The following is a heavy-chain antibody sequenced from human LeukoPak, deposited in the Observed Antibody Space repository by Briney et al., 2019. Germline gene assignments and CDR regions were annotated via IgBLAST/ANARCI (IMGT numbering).Heavy chain of an antibody. CDR3: AREYCSGGSFVFDAFAI. CDR1: GGSISSYY. D-gene: IGHD2-15*01. CDR2: IYYSGST. Sequence: SETLSLTCTVSGGSISSYYWSWIRQPPGNGLEWIGYIYYSGSTNYNPSLKSRVTISVDTSKNQFSLKPSSVTAAVTAVYYCAREYCSGGSFVFDAFAIWGQRTMVTVSS. V-gene: IGHV4-59*01. J-gene: IGHJ3*02.